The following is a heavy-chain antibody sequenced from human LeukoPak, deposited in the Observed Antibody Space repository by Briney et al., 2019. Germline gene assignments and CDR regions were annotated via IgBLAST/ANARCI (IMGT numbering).Heavy chain of an antibody. D-gene: IGHD6-13*01. CDR3: ARGGSSSWFRGFDP. CDR2: LNSDGSRT. Sequence: QSGGSLRLSCAASGFTFNTYWMHWVRQAPGKGLVCVSRLNSDGSRTSYADPVKGRFTISRDNAKNTLYLQMNSLRAEDTAVYYCARGGSSSWFRGFDPWGQGTLVTVSS. CDR1: GFTFNTYW. J-gene: IGHJ5*02. V-gene: IGHV3-74*01.